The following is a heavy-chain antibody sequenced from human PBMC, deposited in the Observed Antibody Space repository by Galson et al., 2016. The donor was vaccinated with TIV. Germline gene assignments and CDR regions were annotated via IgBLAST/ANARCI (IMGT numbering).Heavy chain of an antibody. V-gene: IGHV3-9*01. CDR3: AKGAKEHVYNAMDV. CDR1: GFTFDAYA. CDR2: IHWSSGSM. J-gene: IGHJ6*02. D-gene: IGHD1-26*01. Sequence: SLRLSCAASGFTFDAYAMHWVRQAPGKGLEWVSGIHWSSGSMGYAGSVKGRFTISSDNAKNSLFLQMNSLRAEDTALYYCAKGAKEHVYNAMDVWGQGTTVTVSS.